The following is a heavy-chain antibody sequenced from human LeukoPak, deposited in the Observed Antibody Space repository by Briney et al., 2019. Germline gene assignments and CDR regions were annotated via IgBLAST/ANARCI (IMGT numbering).Heavy chain of an antibody. D-gene: IGHD2-2*01. Sequence: SVKVSCKASGGTFSSYAISWVRQAPGQGLQWMGRFIPIFGTANYAQKFQGRVSITTDESTSTAYMQLSSLRSEDTAVYYCAREAKDSGTDYWGQGTLVTVSS. CDR2: FIPIFGTA. V-gene: IGHV1-69*05. CDR3: AREAKDSGTDY. CDR1: GGTFSSYA. J-gene: IGHJ4*02.